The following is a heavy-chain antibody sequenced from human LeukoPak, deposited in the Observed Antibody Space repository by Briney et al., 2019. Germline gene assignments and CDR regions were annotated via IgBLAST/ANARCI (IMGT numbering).Heavy chain of an antibody. V-gene: IGHV1-24*01. Sequence: ASVKVSCKVSGYTLTELSMHWVRQAPGKGLEWMGGFDPEDGETIYAQKFQGRVTMTEDTSTDTAYVELSSLRSEDTAVYYCASMGRYCTGGVCYAPYYFDYWGQGTLVTVSS. CDR2: FDPEDGET. D-gene: IGHD2-8*02. J-gene: IGHJ4*02. CDR3: ASMGRYCTGGVCYAPYYFDY. CDR1: GYTLTELS.